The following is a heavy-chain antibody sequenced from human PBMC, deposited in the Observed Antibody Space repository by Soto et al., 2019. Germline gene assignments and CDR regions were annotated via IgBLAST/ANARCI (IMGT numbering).Heavy chain of an antibody. Sequence: LRLSCVTSGFTFSRNTMNWVRQAPGKGLEWVASITSSGSYVYYADSVKGRFSASRDNAKNSLSLQMDSLRPDDTAIYFCVKDEGIEAMDVWGQGTTVTVSS. J-gene: IGHJ6*02. CDR3: VKDEGIEAMDV. CDR2: ITSSGSYV. D-gene: IGHD3-3*02. CDR1: GFTFSRNT. V-gene: IGHV3-21*01.